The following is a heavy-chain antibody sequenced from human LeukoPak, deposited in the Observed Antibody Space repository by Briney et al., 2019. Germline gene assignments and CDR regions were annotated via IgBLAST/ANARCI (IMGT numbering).Heavy chain of an antibody. Sequence: CASVTVSCKASGYTFTGYYMHWVRQAPGQGLEGMGWINPNSGGTNYAQKFQGRVTMTRDTSISTAYMELSSLRSDDTALYYCARVKGGGFGELLSWGQGTLVTVSS. CDR1: GYTFTGYY. D-gene: IGHD3-10*01. V-gene: IGHV1-2*02. J-gene: IGHJ4*02. CDR2: INPNSGGT. CDR3: ARVKGGGFGELLS.